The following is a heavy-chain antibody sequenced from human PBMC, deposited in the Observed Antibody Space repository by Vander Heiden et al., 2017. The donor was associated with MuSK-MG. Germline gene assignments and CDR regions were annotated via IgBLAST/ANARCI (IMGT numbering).Heavy chain of an antibody. CDR1: GYTFPTYG. CDR3: VREGGDSSGYYFAY. J-gene: IGHJ4*02. V-gene: IGHV1-18*01. Sequence: QVQLVQSGAEVKNPGASVKVSCKASGYTFPTYGLSWVRQAPGQGLEWMGWISAYNGNTNYAQKFQGRGTMTRDTFTTTAYMELRSLRSDDTAVYYCVREGGDSSGYYFAYWGQGTLVTVPS. D-gene: IGHD6-19*01. CDR2: ISAYNGNT.